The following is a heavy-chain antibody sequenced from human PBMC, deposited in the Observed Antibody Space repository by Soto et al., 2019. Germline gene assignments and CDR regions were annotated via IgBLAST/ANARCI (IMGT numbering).Heavy chain of an antibody. CDR2: IFSNDEK. Sequence: QVTLKESGPVLVKPTETLTLTCTFSGFSLSNPRMGVSWIRQPPGKALEWLAHIFSNDEKSYSTSLKSRLTITKNTSKSQVVLTMTTMDPVDTATYYCARTAIEAAGTDWYDPWGQGTLVTVSS. J-gene: IGHJ5*02. CDR3: ARTAIEAAGTDWYDP. CDR1: GFSLSNPRMG. V-gene: IGHV2-26*01. D-gene: IGHD6-13*01.